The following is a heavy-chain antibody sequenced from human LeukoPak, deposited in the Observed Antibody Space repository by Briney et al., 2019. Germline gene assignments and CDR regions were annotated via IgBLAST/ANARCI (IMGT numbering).Heavy chain of an antibody. D-gene: IGHD3-22*01. Sequence: GGSLRLSCAASGYTFSSYAMSWVRQAPGKGREWVSAISGSGGSTYYADSVKGRFTISRHNSENTLYLQMNTLRAADTPVYFCAAHDSRGYHPWAFEYWSQGTLVTVSS. J-gene: IGHJ4*02. CDR1: GYTFSSYA. CDR3: AAHDSRGYHPWAFEY. V-gene: IGHV3-23*01. CDR2: ISGSGGST.